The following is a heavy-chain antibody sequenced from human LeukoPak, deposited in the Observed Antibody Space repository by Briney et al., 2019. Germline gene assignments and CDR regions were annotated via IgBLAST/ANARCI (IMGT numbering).Heavy chain of an antibody. V-gene: IGHV1-24*01. CDR3: ATGPYGSGSYYFDY. D-gene: IGHD3-10*01. CDR1: GYTLTELS. J-gene: IGHJ4*02. Sequence: ASVKVSCKVSGYTLTELSMHWVRQAPGKGLEWMGGFDPEDGETIYAQKFQGRVTMTEDTSTDTAYMELSSLRSEDTAVYYCATGPYGSGSYYFDYWGQGTLVTVSS. CDR2: FDPEDGET.